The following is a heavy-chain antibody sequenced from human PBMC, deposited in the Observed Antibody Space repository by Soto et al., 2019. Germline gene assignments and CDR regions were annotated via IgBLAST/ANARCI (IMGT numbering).Heavy chain of an antibody. Sequence: ASVKVSCKASGYRFSSYGISWVRQAPGEGLEWMGWISAYNGETKYAEKFQGRVTVTTDTSTSTAYMELRSLRSDDTAVYFCARDTFLTRYWFDPWGQGTPVTVSS. CDR2: ISAYNGET. CDR1: GYRFSSYG. J-gene: IGHJ5*02. CDR3: ARDTFLTRYWFDP. V-gene: IGHV1-18*04. D-gene: IGHD2-2*01.